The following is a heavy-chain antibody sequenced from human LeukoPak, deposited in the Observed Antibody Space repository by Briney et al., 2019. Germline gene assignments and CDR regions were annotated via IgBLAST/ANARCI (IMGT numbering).Heavy chain of an antibody. CDR2: ISAYNGNT. Sequence: ASVKVSCKASGYTFTSYGISWVRQAPGQGLEWMGWISAYNGNTNYAQKLQGRVTMTTDTSTSTAYMELRSLRSDDTAVYYCARGPMVPYYYYYMDVWGKGTTVTVSS. CDR3: ARGPMVPYYYYYMDV. D-gene: IGHD4/OR15-4a*01. CDR1: GYTFTSYG. J-gene: IGHJ6*03. V-gene: IGHV1-18*01.